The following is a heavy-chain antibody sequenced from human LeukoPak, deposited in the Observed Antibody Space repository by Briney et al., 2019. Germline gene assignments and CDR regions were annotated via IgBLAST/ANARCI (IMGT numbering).Heavy chain of an antibody. CDR1: GFTFSSYG. J-gene: IGHJ4*02. D-gene: IGHD2-21*02. V-gene: IGHV3-30*02. Sequence: GGSLRLSCAASGFTFSSYGMHWFRQAPGKGLEWVAFIRYDGSNKYYADSVKGRLTISRDNSKNTLYLQMNSLRAEDTAVYYCAKVRSGGDLTFDYWGQGTLVTVSS. CDR2: IRYDGSNK. CDR3: AKVRSGGDLTFDY.